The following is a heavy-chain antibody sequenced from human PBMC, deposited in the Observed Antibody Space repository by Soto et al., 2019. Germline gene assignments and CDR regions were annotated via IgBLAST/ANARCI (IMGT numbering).Heavy chain of an antibody. V-gene: IGHV3-7*05. CDR2: IKQDESEK. J-gene: IGHJ4*02. Sequence: PGGSLRLSCAASGFTFSRYWMTWVRQAPGKGLEWVANIKQDESEKYYVDSVKGRFTISRDNAKNSLYLQMNSLRAEDTAVYYCARDQMVPSSSYLNLGVFDYWGQGTLVTVSS. CDR1: GFTFSRYW. D-gene: IGHD6-6*01. CDR3: ARDQMVPSSSYLNLGVFDY.